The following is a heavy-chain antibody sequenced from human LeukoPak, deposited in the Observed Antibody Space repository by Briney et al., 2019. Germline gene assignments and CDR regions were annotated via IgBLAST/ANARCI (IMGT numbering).Heavy chain of an antibody. D-gene: IGHD6-13*01. CDR2: IIPILGIA. CDR3: ARTPSTAAGTNHFDY. V-gene: IGHV1-69*04. J-gene: IGHJ4*02. CDR1: GGTFSSYA. Sequence: SVKVSCKASGGTFSSYAISWVRQAPGQGLEWMGRIIPILGIANYAQKFQGRVTITADKSTSTAYMELSSLRSEDTAVYYCARTPSTAAGTNHFDYWGQGSLVTVSS.